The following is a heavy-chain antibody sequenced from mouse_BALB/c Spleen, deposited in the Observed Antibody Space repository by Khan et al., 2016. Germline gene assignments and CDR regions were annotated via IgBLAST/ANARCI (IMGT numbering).Heavy chain of an antibody. CDR1: GYTFSSYW. J-gene: IGHJ2*01. CDR3: ARRSNPDY. Sequence: QVQLKESGAELMKPGASGKISCKATGYTFSSYWIEWVKQRPGHGLKWIGEILPRSGTTNYNEKFKGKATFTADTSSNTAYMQLSSLTSEDSAVYYCARRSNPDYWGQGTTLTVSS. CDR2: ILPRSGTT. V-gene: IGHV1-9*01. D-gene: IGHD4-1*01.